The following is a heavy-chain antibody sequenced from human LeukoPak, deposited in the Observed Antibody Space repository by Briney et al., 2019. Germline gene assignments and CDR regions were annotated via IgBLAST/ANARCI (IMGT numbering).Heavy chain of an antibody. CDR1: GYTFTSYD. CDR2: MNPNSGNT. Sequence: ASVKVSCKASGYTFTSYDINWVRQATGQGLEWMGWMNPNSGNTGYAQKFQGRVTITRDTSASTAYMELSSLRSEDTAVYYCARRHDYGDYGDAFDIWGQGTMVTVSS. CDR3: ARRHDYGDYGDAFDI. V-gene: IGHV1-8*01. D-gene: IGHD4-17*01. J-gene: IGHJ3*02.